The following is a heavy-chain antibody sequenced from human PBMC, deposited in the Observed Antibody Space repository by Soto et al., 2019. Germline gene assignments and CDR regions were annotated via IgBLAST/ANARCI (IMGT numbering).Heavy chain of an antibody. D-gene: IGHD3-9*01. J-gene: IGHJ4*02. Sequence: SETLSLTCTVSGGSISGSSYYWGWIRQPPGKGLEWIGIIYYSGSTYYNPSLKSRVTISVDTSKSQFSLNLNSVTAADTAVYYCARGYDILTGPLDYWGPGTLVTVSS. V-gene: IGHV4-39*01. CDR3: ARGYDILTGPLDY. CDR2: IYYSGST. CDR1: GGSISGSSYY.